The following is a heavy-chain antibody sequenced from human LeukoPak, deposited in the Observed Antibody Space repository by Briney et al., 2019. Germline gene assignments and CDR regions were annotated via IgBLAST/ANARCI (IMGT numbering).Heavy chain of an antibody. V-gene: IGHV3-73*01. J-gene: IGHJ4*02. CDR3: TRPSGDY. CDR1: GFTLSGSA. Sequence: GGSLRLSCAASGFTLSGSAMHWVRQASGKGLEWVGLIRSKANSYATAYAASVKHRFTISRDDSKNTAYLQMNSLKTEDTAVYYCTRPSGDYWGQGTLVTVSS. CDR2: IRSKANSYAT.